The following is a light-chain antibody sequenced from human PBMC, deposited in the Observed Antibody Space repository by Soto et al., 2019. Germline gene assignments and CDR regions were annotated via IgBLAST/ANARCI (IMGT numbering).Light chain of an antibody. CDR2: DAS. J-gene: IGKJ5*01. CDR1: QDISNY. V-gene: IGKV1-33*01. CDR3: QQYDNLPSIT. Sequence: DIQMTQSPSSLSASVGDRVTITCQASQDISNYLNWYQQKPGKAPKLLIYDASNLETGVTSRFSGSGSGTDFTSTISRLQTEHIATYYCQQYDNLPSITFGQRTRLAIK.